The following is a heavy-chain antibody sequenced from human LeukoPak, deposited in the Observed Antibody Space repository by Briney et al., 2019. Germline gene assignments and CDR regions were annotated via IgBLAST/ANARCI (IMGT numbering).Heavy chain of an antibody. J-gene: IGHJ6*04. CDR2: INNDGSST. CDR1: GFTFSSYW. D-gene: IGHD3-10*02. V-gene: IGHV3-74*01. Sequence: GGSLRLSCAASGFTFSSYWMHWVRQAPGKGLVWVSRINNDGSSTTYADSVKGRFTISRDNAKNTLYLQMNSLRAEDTAVYYCAELGITMIGGVWGKGTTVTISS. CDR3: AELGITMIGGV.